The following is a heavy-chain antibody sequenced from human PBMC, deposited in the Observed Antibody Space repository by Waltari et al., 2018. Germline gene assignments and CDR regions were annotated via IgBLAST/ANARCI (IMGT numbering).Heavy chain of an antibody. V-gene: IGHV4-59*01. CDR1: GASINNYY. J-gene: IGHJ4*02. Sequence: VQLQESCSGLVKPSETLSLTCAVSGASINNYYWNWIRQPPGKELEWIGYIAYNGRTNYNPSLKSRVTISVDTSKTQFSLKLTSVTAADTAVYYCGRSYDFWSGYPLDYWGPGSLVTVSS. D-gene: IGHD3-3*01. CDR3: GRSYDFWSGYPLDY. CDR2: IAYNGRT.